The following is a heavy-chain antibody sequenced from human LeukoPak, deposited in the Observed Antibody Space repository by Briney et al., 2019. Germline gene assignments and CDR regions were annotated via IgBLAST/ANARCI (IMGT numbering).Heavy chain of an antibody. CDR3: ARGRGGGYFDWLLSPFDY. CDR1: GGSFSGYY. V-gene: IGHV4-34*01. Sequence: SETLSLTCAVYGGSFSGYYWSWIRQPPGKGLEWMGEINHSGSTNYNPSLKSRVTISVDTSKNQFSLKLSSVTAADTAVYYCARGRGGGYFDWLLSPFDYWGQGTLVTVSS. J-gene: IGHJ4*02. D-gene: IGHD3-9*01. CDR2: INHSGST.